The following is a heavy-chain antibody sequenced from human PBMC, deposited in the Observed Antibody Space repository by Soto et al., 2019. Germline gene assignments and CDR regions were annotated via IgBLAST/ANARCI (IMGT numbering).Heavy chain of an antibody. CDR1: GDSVSSKSAT. V-gene: IGHV6-1*01. D-gene: IGHD1-26*01. J-gene: IGHJ5*01. CDR2: TYYRSKWST. Sequence: QTLSLTCAISGDSVSSKSATWNWIRQSPSRGLEWLGRTYYRSKWSTDYAVSVNNRITINPDTSKNQFSLQLNSVTPEDTAMYYCTRALSGSYDSWGQGTLVTVSS. CDR3: TRALSGSYDS.